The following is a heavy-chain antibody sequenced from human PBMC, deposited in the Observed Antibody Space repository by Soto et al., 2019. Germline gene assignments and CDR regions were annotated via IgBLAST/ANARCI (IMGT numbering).Heavy chain of an antibody. J-gene: IGHJ3*02. CDR2: INHSGST. V-gene: IGHV4-34*01. Sequence: KSSETLSLTCAVYGGSFSGYYWSWIRQPPGKGLEWIGEINHSGSTNYNPSLKSRVTISVDASKNQFSLKLSSVTAADTAVYYCARVLTIGRYADIWGQGTMVTVS. CDR1: GGSFSGYY. D-gene: IGHD2-8*01. CDR3: ARVLTIGRYADI.